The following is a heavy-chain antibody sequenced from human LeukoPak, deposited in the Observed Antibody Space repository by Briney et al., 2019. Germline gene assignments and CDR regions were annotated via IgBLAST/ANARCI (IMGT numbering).Heavy chain of an antibody. CDR2: IYWDDDA. V-gene: IGHV2-5*02. J-gene: IGHJ4*02. CDR1: GFSLTTNGVG. Sequence: SGPTLVKPTQTLTLTCTFSGFSLTTNGVGAGCVRQPPGKALEWLALIYWDDDARYSPSLRTRLTITKDTSKKQVVLTMTNMDPADTATYYCAHRPNSGWYYFDYWGQGTLVTVSS. CDR3: AHRPNSGWYYFDY. D-gene: IGHD2/OR15-2a*01.